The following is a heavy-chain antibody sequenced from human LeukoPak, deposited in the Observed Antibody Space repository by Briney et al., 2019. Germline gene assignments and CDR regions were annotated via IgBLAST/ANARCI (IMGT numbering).Heavy chain of an antibody. J-gene: IGHJ2*01. CDR3: ARDGHCSSTSCYTGVRYFDL. Sequence: GRSLRLSCAASGFTFSSYAMHWVRQAPGKGLERVAVISYDGSNKYYADSVKGRFTISRDNSKNTLYPQMNSLRAEDTAVYYCARDGHCSSTSCYTGVRYFDLWGRGTLVTVSS. CDR2: ISYDGSNK. CDR1: GFTFSSYA. V-gene: IGHV3-30*01. D-gene: IGHD2-2*02.